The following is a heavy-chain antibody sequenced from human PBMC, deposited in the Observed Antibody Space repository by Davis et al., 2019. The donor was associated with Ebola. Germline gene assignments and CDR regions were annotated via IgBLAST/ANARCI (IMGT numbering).Heavy chain of an antibody. CDR2: INPNSGGT. V-gene: IGHV1-2*06. Sequence: ASVKVSCKASGYTFTGYYMHWVRQAPGQGLEWMGRINPNSGGTNYAQKFQGRVTMTRDTSISTAYMELSRLRSDDTAVYYCARGITMIGPGWFDPWGQGTLVTVSS. CDR3: ARGITMIGPGWFDP. J-gene: IGHJ5*02. CDR1: GYTFTGYY. D-gene: IGHD3-22*01.